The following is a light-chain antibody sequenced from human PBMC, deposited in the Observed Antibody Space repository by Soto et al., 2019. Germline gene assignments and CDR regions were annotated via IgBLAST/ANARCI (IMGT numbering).Light chain of an antibody. CDR1: SSDVGTYNL. V-gene: IGLV2-23*01. Sequence: QSVLTQPASGSGSPGQSITISCTGTSSDVGTYNLVSWYHQRPGNAPRLIIYEGSKRPSGVSYRFSGSKSGNTASLTISGLQAEDVSDLYCCSYAGGGIYVFGTGTKLTVL. J-gene: IGLJ1*01. CDR3: CSYAGGGIYV. CDR2: EGS.